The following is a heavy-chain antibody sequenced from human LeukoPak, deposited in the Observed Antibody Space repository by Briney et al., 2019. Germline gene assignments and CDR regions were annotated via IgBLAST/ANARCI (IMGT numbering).Heavy chain of an antibody. Sequence: GGSLRLSCAASGFTFTTYWMHWVRQASGKGLVWVSHINSDGSITSYADSVKGRFTISRDNAKNSLYLQMSNLRAEDTAVYFCARGGGLDVWGQGATVTVSS. CDR1: GFTFTTYW. CDR2: INSDGSIT. V-gene: IGHV3-74*01. J-gene: IGHJ6*02. CDR3: ARGGGLDV. D-gene: IGHD3-16*01.